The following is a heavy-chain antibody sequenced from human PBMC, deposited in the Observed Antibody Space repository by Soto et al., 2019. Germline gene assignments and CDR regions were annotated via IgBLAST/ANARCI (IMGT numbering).Heavy chain of an antibody. CDR2: VYYTGST. D-gene: IGHD6-19*01. J-gene: IGHJ4*02. Sequence: SETLSLTCTVSGGSISSYYWSWIRQPPGKGLEWLGYVYYTGSTNYSPSLRSRVSISVDTSKNEFSLRLSSVTAADTAVYFCARSVAVPGAHIDYWGQGTQVTVSS. V-gene: IGHV4-59*01. CDR3: ARSVAVPGAHIDY. CDR1: GGSISSYY.